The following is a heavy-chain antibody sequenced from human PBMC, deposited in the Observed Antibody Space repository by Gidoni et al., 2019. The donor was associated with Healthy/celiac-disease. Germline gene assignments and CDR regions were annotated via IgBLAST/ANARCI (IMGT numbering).Heavy chain of an antibody. J-gene: IGHJ3*02. V-gene: IGHV4-59*08. D-gene: IGHD3-9*01. CDR3: ARLHGDYYDILTGYYIGDAFDI. CDR1: GGSISSYY. Sequence: QVQLQESGPGLVKPSETLSLTCTVSGGSISSYYWSWIRPPPGKGLAWIGYIYYSGSTNYNPSLKSRVTISVDTSKNQFSLKLSSVTAADTAVYYCARLHGDYYDILTGYYIGDAFDIWGQGTMVTVSS. CDR2: IYYSGST.